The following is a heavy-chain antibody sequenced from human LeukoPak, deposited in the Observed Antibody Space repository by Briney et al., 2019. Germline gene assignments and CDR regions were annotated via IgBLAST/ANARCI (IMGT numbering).Heavy chain of an antibody. CDR3: ASIYGSGS. Sequence: SETLSLTCAVSGGSISSSNWWSWVRQPPGKGLEWIGRIFHTGTTDYKTSLKGRVTISVDTSKNQFSLKLSSVTAADTAVYYCASIYGSGSWGQGTLVTVSS. V-gene: IGHV4-4*02. CDR1: GGSISSSNW. CDR2: IFHTGTT. J-gene: IGHJ4*02. D-gene: IGHD3-10*01.